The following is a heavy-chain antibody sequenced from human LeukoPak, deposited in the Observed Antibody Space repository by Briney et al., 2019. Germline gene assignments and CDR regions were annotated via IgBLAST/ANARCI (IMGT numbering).Heavy chain of an antibody. D-gene: IGHD3-22*01. V-gene: IGHV4-61*02. CDR2: IYTSGST. Sequence: PSETLSLTCTVSGGSISSGSYYWSWIRQPAGKGLEWIGRIYTSGSTNYNPSLKSRVTMSVDTSKNQFSLKLSSVTAADTAVYYCARGQYDSSGYYSCWGQGTLVTVSS. CDR1: GGSISSGSYY. CDR3: ARGQYDSSGYYSC. J-gene: IGHJ4*02.